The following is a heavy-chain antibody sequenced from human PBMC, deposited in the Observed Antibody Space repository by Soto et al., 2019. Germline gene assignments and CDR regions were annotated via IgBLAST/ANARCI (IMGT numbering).Heavy chain of an antibody. J-gene: IGHJ5*02. Sequence: QVQLQESGPGLVKPSQTLSLSCTVSGGSISSGGYYWSWIRQHPGKVLEWIGYIHHIGSTYYNPSLKSRVAISVDASKSQYSLMLRSVNAADAAMYYCAIVPVAAENWFDPWGQGTLVTVSA. CDR3: AIVPVAAENWFDP. CDR2: IHHIGST. V-gene: IGHV4-31*03. D-gene: IGHD2-21*01. CDR1: GGSISSGGYY.